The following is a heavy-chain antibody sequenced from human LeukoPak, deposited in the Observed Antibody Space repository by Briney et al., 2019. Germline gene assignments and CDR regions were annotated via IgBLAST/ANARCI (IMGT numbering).Heavy chain of an antibody. CDR1: GGSISSYY. Sequence: SGTLSLTCTVSGGSISSYYWSWIRQPPGQGLAWIGYIYYSGSTNYNPSLKSRVTITVDTSKNQFSLKLSSVTAADTAVYYCARVGSSGWYNYFDYWGQGTLVTVSS. CDR3: ARVGSSGWYNYFDY. J-gene: IGHJ4*02. V-gene: IGHV4-59*01. D-gene: IGHD6-19*01. CDR2: IYYSGST.